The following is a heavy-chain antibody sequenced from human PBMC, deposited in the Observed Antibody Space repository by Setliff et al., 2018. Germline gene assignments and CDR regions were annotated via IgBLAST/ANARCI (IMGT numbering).Heavy chain of an antibody. CDR2: IYYRGTT. D-gene: IGHD3-10*01. CDR3: ARIAYGSGSYYHDY. Sequence: PETLSLTCTVSGGTIRDYYWNWNRQSPGKGLELIGYIYYRGTTNYNPSLKSLVTISIDTSKSQFSLNLSSVTAADTAVYYCARIAYGSGSYYHDYWGQGTLVTVSS. CDR1: GGTIRDYY. J-gene: IGHJ4*02. V-gene: IGHV4-59*08.